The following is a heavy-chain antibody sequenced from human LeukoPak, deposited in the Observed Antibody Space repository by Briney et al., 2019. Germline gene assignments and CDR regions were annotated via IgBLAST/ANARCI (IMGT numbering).Heavy chain of an antibody. J-gene: IGHJ6*02. D-gene: IGHD2-15*01. CDR1: GGSFSGYY. CDR2: INHSGST. V-gene: IGHV4-34*01. Sequence: SETLSLTCAVYGGSFSGYYWSWIRQPPGKGLEWIGEINHSGSTNYNPSLKSRVTISVDTSKNQFSLKLSSVTAADTAVYYCARRGGGEYGMNVWGQGTTVTVSS. CDR3: ARRGGGEYGMNV.